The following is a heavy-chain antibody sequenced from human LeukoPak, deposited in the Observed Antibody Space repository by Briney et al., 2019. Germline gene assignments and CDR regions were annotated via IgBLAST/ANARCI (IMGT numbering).Heavy chain of an antibody. V-gene: IGHV4-39*01. J-gene: IGHJ4*01. Sequence: SETLSLTCTVSGGSISSSSYYWGCIRQPPGKGLEWIGSMYYGGSTYYNPSLKSRVTISVDTSKNQLSLILSSVTAADTAVYYCARGVWFGESYYFDYWGHGTLVTVSS. CDR1: GGSISSSSYY. CDR2: MYYGGST. CDR3: ARGVWFGESYYFDY. D-gene: IGHD3-10*01.